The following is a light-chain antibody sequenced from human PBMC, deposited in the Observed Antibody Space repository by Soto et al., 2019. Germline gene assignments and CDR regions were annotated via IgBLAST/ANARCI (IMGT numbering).Light chain of an antibody. V-gene: IGLV2-14*01. CDR3: SSYTSSSTLYV. Sequence: QSVLTQPASVSGYPRQSITISCTGASSDVGGYTYVSWYQQHPGKAPKLIIYEVNNRPSGVSHRFSGSKSGNTASLTISGLQAEDEADYYCSSYTSSSTLYVFGTGTKVTVL. CDR1: SSDVGGYTY. CDR2: EVN. J-gene: IGLJ1*01.